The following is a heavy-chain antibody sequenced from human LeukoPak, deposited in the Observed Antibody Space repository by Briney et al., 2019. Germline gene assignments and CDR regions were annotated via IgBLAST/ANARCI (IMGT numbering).Heavy chain of an antibody. V-gene: IGHV2-5*01. CDR2: IYWNDDE. CDR3: ARRIRSGTYFDY. CDR1: GFSLSTSGVGVG. Sequence: KESGPTLVKPTQTLTLTCTLSGFSLSTSGVGVGVGWIRQPPGKALEWLALIYWNDDERYSPSLKSRLTITKDTSKNQVVLTMTNMDPVDTATYYCARRIRSGTYFDYWGQGTLVTVSS. D-gene: IGHD1-26*01. J-gene: IGHJ4*02.